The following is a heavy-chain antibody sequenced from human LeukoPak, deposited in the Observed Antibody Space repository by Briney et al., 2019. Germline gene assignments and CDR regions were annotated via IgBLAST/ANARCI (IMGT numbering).Heavy chain of an antibody. V-gene: IGHV3-23*01. CDR3: AKNIYGSGSYLGY. D-gene: IGHD3-10*01. J-gene: IGHJ4*02. CDR2: ISGSGGST. CDR1: GFTFSIYA. Sequence: GGSLRLSCAASGFTFSIYAMSWVRQAPGKGLEWVSAISGSGGSTYYADSVKGRFTISRDNSKNTLYLQMNSLRAEDTAVYYCAKNIYGSGSYLGYWGQGTLVTVSS.